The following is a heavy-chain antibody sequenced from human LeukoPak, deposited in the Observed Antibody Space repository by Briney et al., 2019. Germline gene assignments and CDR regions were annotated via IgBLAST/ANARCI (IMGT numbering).Heavy chain of an antibody. D-gene: IGHD6-13*01. CDR3: ARGGAAAGARGFGMDV. CDR1: GGSFSGYY. V-gene: IGHV4-34*01. CDR2: INHSGST. J-gene: IGHJ6*02. Sequence: PSETLSLTCAVYGGSFSGYYWSWIRQPPGKGLEWIGEINHSGSTNYNPSLKSRVTISVDTSKNQFSLKLSSVTAADTAVYYCARGGAAAGARGFGMDVWGQGTTVTVSS.